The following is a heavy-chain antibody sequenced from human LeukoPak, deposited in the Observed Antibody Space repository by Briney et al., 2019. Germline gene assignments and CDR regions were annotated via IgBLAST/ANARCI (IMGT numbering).Heavy chain of an antibody. J-gene: IGHJ4*02. CDR1: GGSISSYY. CDR3: ARGADSSGYFPFDY. D-gene: IGHD3-22*01. Sequence: NPSETLSLTCTVSGGSISSYYWSWIRQPPGKGLEWIGYIYYSGSTNYNPSLKSRVTISVDTSKNQFSLKLSSVTAADTAVYYCARGADSSGYFPFDYWGQGTLVTVSS. V-gene: IGHV4-59*08. CDR2: IYYSGST.